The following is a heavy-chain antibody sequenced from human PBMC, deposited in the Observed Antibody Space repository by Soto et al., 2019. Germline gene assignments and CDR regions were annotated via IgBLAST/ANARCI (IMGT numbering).Heavy chain of an antibody. CDR2: ISGSGGST. V-gene: IGHV3-23*01. D-gene: IGHD6-19*01. CDR3: AKKGRGGIAVAGRFDY. J-gene: IGHJ4*02. Sequence: PGGSLRLSCADSGFRFSNYWMHWVRQAPGKGLEWVSAISGSGGSTYYADSVKGRFTISRDNSKNTLYLQMNSLRAEDTAVYYCAKKGRGGIAVAGRFDYWGQGTLVTVSS. CDR1: GFRFSNYW.